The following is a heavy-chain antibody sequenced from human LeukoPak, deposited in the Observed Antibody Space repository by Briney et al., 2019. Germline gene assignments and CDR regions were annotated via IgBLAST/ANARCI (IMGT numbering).Heavy chain of an antibody. J-gene: IGHJ4*02. D-gene: IGHD6-19*01. CDR2: IYANGGA. CDR3: AREAPGGSGWTYFDY. Sequence: SETLSLTCAVSGGSVSGHYWDWIRQPPGKGLEWIGYIYANGGANYNPSLKSRVTISLDSSENRFSLKLTSVTAADTAVYYCAREAPGGSGWTYFDYWGQGSLVTVSS. CDR1: GGSVSGHY. V-gene: IGHV4-59*02.